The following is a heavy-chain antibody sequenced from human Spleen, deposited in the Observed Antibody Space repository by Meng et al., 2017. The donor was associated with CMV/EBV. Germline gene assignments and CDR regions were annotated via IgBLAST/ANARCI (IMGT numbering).Heavy chain of an antibody. V-gene: IGHV3-33*01. Sequence: GESLKISCAASGFTFSSYGMHWVRQAPGKGLEWVAVIWYDGSNKYYADSVKGRFTISRDNSKNTLYLQMNSLRAEDTAVYYCARDTSTAGGNSRGDFDYWGQGTLVTVSS. CDR2: IWYDGSNK. J-gene: IGHJ4*02. CDR1: GFTFSSYG. CDR3: ARDTSTAGGNSRGDFDY. D-gene: IGHD4-23*01.